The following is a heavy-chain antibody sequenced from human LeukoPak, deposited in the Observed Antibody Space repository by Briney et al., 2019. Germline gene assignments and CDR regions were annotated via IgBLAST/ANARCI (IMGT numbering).Heavy chain of an antibody. D-gene: IGHD3/OR15-3a*01. CDR3: AKYFYSVDDFRPGRRYFDF. V-gene: IGHV3-23*01. CDR1: GFTFSSYA. CDR2: IGSGGDT. J-gene: IGHJ4*02. Sequence: GSLRLSCAASGFTFSSYAITWVRQAPGKGLEWVSSIGSGGDTYYVDSVKGQFTISRDNSKNTLYLQMDSLRDEDTAMYFCAKYFYSVDDFRPGRRYFDFWGQGTLVTVSS.